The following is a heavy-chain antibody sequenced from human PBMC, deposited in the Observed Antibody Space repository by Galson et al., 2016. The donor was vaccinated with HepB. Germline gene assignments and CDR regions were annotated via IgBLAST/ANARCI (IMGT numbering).Heavy chain of an antibody. Sequence: SLRLSCAASGFTFNTYGMSWVRQAPGKGLEWVSTLSAGGGTTYYADSVKGRFTISRDNSKNTPYLQMNSLSAEDTAIYSFAKMGLGRGLQLLTFDSWGQGTLVTVSS. CDR3: AKMGLGRGLQLLTFDS. CDR2: LSAGGGTT. J-gene: IGHJ4*02. D-gene: IGHD5-24*01. CDR1: GFTFNTYG. V-gene: IGHV3-23*01.